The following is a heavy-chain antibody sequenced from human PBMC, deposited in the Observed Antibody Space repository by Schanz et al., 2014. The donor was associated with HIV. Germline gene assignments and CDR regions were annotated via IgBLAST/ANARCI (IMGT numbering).Heavy chain of an antibody. CDR1: GFTFSDYA. Sequence: EVQLLESGGGLVRPGGSLRLSCVASGFTFSDYAMSWVRQAPGKGPEWVSALSGGNDDTFYADYADSVKGRFTISRDNAKKTLFLQMNGLRAEDTAIYYCAKDKRVDGSGFYFYYGMDVWGQGTTVAVSS. CDR3: AKDKRVDGSGFYFYYGMDV. CDR2: LSGGNDDT. D-gene: IGHD3-10*01. V-gene: IGHV3-23*01. J-gene: IGHJ6*02.